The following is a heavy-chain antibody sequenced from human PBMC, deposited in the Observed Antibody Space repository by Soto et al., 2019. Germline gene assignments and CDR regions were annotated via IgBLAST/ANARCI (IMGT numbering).Heavy chain of an antibody. V-gene: IGHV3-33*01. CDR3: ARGFEGYGFDI. J-gene: IGHJ3*02. Sequence: PGGSLRLSCAASGFTFSSYGMHWVRQAPGKGLEWVALIWYDGSKKYYADSVKGRFTISRDDSKNTLYLQMNSLRADDRAVYYCARGFEGYGFDIWGQGTMVTVSS. CDR1: GFTFSSYG. CDR2: IWYDGSKK.